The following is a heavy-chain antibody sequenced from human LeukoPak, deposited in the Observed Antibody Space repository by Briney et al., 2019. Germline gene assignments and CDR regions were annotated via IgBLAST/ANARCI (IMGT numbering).Heavy chain of an antibody. CDR2: ISTYNGNT. D-gene: IGHD3-3*01. CDR3: ARDRRYDFWSGYYSYKYYYYGMDV. Sequence: ASVKVSCKASGYTFTSYGISWVRQAPGQGLEWMGWISTYNGNTNYAHKFQGRVTLTTDTSTSTASMELRSLRSDDTAVYYCARDRRYDFWSGYYSYKYYYYGMDVWGQGTTVTVSS. CDR1: GYTFTSYG. J-gene: IGHJ6*02. V-gene: IGHV1-18*01.